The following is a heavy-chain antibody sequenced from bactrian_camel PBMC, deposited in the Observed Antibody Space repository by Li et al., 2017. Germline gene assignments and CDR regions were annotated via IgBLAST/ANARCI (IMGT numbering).Heavy chain of an antibody. CDR1: GFTFDDSD. J-gene: IGHJ4*01. D-gene: IGHD1*01. V-gene: IGHV3S66*01. CDR2: IGTDGST. CDR3: TTPGVGYGMGTDFGH. Sequence: VQLVESGGGSVQAGGSLRLSCTASGFTFDDSDMGWYRHPPGNECELVSSIGTDGSTYYADSVKGRFTISKDNAKNTLYLQMNSLKSEDTAVYYCTTPGVGYGMGTDFGHWGQGTQVTVS.